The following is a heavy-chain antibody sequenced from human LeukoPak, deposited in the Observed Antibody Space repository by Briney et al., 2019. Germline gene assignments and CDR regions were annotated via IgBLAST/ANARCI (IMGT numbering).Heavy chain of an antibody. CDR1: GFAFSSYP. J-gene: IGHJ3*01. D-gene: IGHD4-17*01. Sequence: PGGSLRPSCAASGFAFSSYPIHWVRQTPGKGLEWVAVISSDGRNKYYADSVKGRFTISRDNSKNALSLQMNSLRPEDTAVYYCARAEVTTDFDFWGQGTMVTVSS. V-gene: IGHV3-30*04. CDR3: ARAEVTTDFDF. CDR2: ISSDGRNK.